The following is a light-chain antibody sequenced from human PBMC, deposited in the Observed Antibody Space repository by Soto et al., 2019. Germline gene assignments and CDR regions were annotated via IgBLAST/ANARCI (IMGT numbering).Light chain of an antibody. Sequence: EIVMTQSPDTLYVSPGEGATLSCRASQSVRTKLAWYQQKAGQAPRLLIYGASTRATGIPGRFSGSGSGTEFTLTISSLQSEDFAVYYCQQYNSWPPITLGQGTRLESK. CDR2: GAS. CDR1: QSVRTK. J-gene: IGKJ5*01. CDR3: QQYNSWPPIT. V-gene: IGKV3-15*01.